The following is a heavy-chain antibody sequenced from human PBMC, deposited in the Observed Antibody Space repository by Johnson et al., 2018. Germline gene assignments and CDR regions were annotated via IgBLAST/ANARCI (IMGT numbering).Heavy chain of an antibody. CDR1: GLTYS. CDR2: ISRRSNVI. V-gene: IGHV3-48*01. J-gene: IGHJ6*03. Sequence: VQLVESGGGLVQPGWSLRLSCLASGLTYSMVWVRQAPEKGLEWVSYISRRSNVIYYTDSVRGRFTISRDNAKDSMYLQMKSLRAEDTAVYYCARGPWGNSLYMDVWGKGTTVTVSS. CDR3: ARGPWGNSLYMDV. D-gene: IGHD2/OR15-2a*01.